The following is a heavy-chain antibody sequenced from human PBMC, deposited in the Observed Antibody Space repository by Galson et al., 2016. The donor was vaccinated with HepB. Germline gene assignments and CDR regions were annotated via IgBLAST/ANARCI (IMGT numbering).Heavy chain of an antibody. J-gene: IGHJ5*02. CDR2: VYYSGET. Sequence: TLSLTCTVSGGSISTGGFYWTWIRQHPGKGLEWIGYVYYSGETYYKPSLKSRMTISVDTSKNQFSLRLTSVTVADTALYFCARMRALGSSSRFDPWGHGSLVTVSS. V-gene: IGHV4-31*03. CDR1: GGSISTGGFY. CDR3: ARMRALGSSSRFDP. D-gene: IGHD3-16*01.